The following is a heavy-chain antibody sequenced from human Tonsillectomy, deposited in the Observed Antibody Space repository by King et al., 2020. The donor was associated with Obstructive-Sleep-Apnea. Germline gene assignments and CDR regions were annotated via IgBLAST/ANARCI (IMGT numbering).Heavy chain of an antibody. CDR3: ARVPYITGWSGWFDP. V-gene: IGHV4-39*07. CDR2: IYYSGST. Sequence: QLQESGPGLLKPSETLSLTCTVSGGSISSSSYYCGWIRQPPGKGLEWIGSIYYSGSTNYNPSRKSLATISIDTSKYQFSMKLSSVTAADTAVYYCARVPYITGWSGWFDPWGQGTLVTVSS. J-gene: IGHJ5*02. D-gene: IGHD6-19*01. CDR1: GGSISSSSYY.